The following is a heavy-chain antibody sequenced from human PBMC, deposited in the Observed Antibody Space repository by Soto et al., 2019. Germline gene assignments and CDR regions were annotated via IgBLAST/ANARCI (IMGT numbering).Heavy chain of an antibody. CDR2: ISSSGSAI. CDR3: ARETTTITIADY. D-gene: IGHD3-9*01. Sequence: EVQLVESGGGLVQPGGSLRLSCVVSGFTFSSYNMNWVRRAPGKGLEWVSYISSSGSAIYADSVKGRFTISRDNAKNSLYLQMNSVRAEDTAVYYCARETTTITIADYWGQGTLVTVSS. J-gene: IGHJ4*02. CDR1: GFTFSSYN. V-gene: IGHV3-48*01.